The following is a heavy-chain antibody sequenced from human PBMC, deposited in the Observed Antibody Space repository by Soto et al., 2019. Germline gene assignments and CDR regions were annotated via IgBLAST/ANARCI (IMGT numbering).Heavy chain of an antibody. D-gene: IGHD6-6*01. V-gene: IGHV1-2*02. CDR2: VNPNTGGT. CDR1: RYTYNGSY. J-gene: IGHJ4*02. CDR3: ARGGYSSSSPSDY. Sequence: KVCWEDSRYTYNGSYMRWVRHDHRQGLEWMGWVNPNTGGTNYAQKFQGRVTMTRDTSISTAYMELSRLSSDDTAVFYCARGGYSSSSPSDYWGQGTLVTVSS.